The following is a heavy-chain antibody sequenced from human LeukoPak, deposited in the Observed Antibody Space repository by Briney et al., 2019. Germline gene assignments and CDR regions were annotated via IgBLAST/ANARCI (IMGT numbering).Heavy chain of an antibody. V-gene: IGHV4-34*01. CDR2: INHSGST. D-gene: IGHD4-17*01. CDR3: ARARVTTVTTGSPFDY. Sequence: SETLSLTCAVYGGSFSDYYWSWIRQPPGKGLEWIGEINHSGSTNYNPSLKSRVTISVDTSKNQFSLRLSSVTAADTAVYYCARARVTTVTTGSPFDYWGQGTLVTVSS. J-gene: IGHJ4*02. CDR1: GGSFSDYY.